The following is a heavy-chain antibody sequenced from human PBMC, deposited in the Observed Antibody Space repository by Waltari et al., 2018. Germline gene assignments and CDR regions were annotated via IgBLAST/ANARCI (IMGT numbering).Heavy chain of an antibody. V-gene: IGHV4-38-2*01. CDR3: AVITMVRGVRYCMDV. Sequence: QVQLQESGPGLVKPSETLSLTCAVSGYSISSGYYWGWIRQPPGKGLEWIGSIYHSGSPYYNPSRKSRVTISVDTSRNHFSLTLSFVTAADTAVYYCAVITMVRGVRYCMDVWGQGTTVTVSS. CDR2: IYHSGSP. CDR1: GYSISSGYY. D-gene: IGHD3-10*01. J-gene: IGHJ6*02.